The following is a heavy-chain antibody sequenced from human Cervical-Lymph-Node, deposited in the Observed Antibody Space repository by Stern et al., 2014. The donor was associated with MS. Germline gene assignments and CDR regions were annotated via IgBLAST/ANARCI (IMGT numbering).Heavy chain of an antibody. Sequence: VQLVQSGTKMQKPGASVKVSCKASGYTFTAFFIHWVRQVPGQGLEWMGRPNPNRGDPYYAQNFQDRVNLTRDTSMGTAYLETSRLTSADTAVYYCAREATRIVVGIDYWGQGTQVTVSS. J-gene: IGHJ4*02. CDR2: PNPNRGDP. D-gene: IGHD3-22*01. CDR1: GYTFTAFF. CDR3: AREATRIVVGIDY. V-gene: IGHV1-2*06.